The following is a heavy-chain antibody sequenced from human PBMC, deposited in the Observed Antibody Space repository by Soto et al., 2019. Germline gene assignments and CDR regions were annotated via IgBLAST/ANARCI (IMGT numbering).Heavy chain of an antibody. CDR3: ASLGQYYYDSSGHQGDAFDI. CDR2: IYHSGST. Sequence: PSETLSLTCAVSGGSISSSNWWSWVRQPPGKGLEWIGEIYHSGSTNYNPSLKSRVTISVDKSKNQFSLKLSSVTAADTAVYCCASLGQYYYDSSGHQGDAFDIWGQGTMVTVSS. CDR1: GGSISSSNW. V-gene: IGHV4-4*01. D-gene: IGHD3-22*01. J-gene: IGHJ3*02.